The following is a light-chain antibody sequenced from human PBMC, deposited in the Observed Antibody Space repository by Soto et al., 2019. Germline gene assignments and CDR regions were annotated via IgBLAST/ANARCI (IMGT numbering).Light chain of an antibody. CDR2: RAS. V-gene: IGKV3-20*01. Sequence: ESVLTQSPGTLSLSPGERVTLSCRASQSVGSNYLAWYQQKPGQAPRLLIYRASSRATGIPDRFSGSGSGTDVTLSISMVEPEDFAVYYVQDHGRSPLTFGGGTKLEIK. CDR1: QSVGSNY. CDR3: QDHGRSPLT. J-gene: IGKJ4*01.